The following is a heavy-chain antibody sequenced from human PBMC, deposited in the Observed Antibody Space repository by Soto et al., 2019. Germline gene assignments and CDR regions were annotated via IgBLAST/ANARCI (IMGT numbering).Heavy chain of an antibody. D-gene: IGHD1-1*01. Sequence: EVQLVESGGDLVQPGGSLRLSCAASGFTFSSYSMHWVRQAPGKGLEYVSVISGDGGATYYATSVKDRFSISRDNSKNTVYLQMGSLRAEDMAVYYCAREGEPGTTDYWGQGTLVTVSS. J-gene: IGHJ4*02. CDR2: ISGDGGAT. V-gene: IGHV3-64*01. CDR3: AREGEPGTTDY. CDR1: GFTFSSYS.